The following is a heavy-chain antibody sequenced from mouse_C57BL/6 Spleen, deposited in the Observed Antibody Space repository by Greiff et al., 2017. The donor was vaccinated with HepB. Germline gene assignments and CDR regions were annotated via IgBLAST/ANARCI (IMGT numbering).Heavy chain of an antibody. CDR3: ARRYYYGSDYAMDY. V-gene: IGHV5-17*01. CDR1: GFTFSDYG. J-gene: IGHJ4*01. Sequence: EVKVVESGGGLVKPGGSLKLSCAASGFTFSDYGMHWVRQAPEKGLEWVAYISSGSSTIYYADTVKGRFTISRDNAKNTLFLQMTSLRSEDTAMYYCARRYYYGSDYAMDYWGQGTSVTVSS. D-gene: IGHD1-1*01. CDR2: ISSGSSTI.